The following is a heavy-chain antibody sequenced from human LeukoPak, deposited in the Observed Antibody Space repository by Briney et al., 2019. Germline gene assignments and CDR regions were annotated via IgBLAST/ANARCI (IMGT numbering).Heavy chain of an antibody. V-gene: IGHV3-11*06. CDR2: ISSSSSYT. D-gene: IGHD3-10*01. CDR3: ARSQPYYYGSGGLSGAYDYGIEV. J-gene: IGHJ6*04. CDR1: GFTFSDYY. Sequence: GGSLRLSCAASGFTFSDYYMSWIRQAPGKGLEWVSYISSSSSYTNYADSVKGRFTISRDNAKNSLYLQMNSLRAEDTAVYYCARSQPYYYGSGGLSGAYDYGIEVWGKGTTVTVSS.